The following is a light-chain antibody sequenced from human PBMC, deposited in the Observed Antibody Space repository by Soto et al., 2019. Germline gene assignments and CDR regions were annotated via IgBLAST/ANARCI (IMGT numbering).Light chain of an antibody. Sequence: QSVLTQPASVSGSPGQSITISCTGTSSDVGSYNLVSWYQQHPGKAPKLMIYEGSKRPSGVSNRLSGSKSGNTASLTISGLQAEDEADYYCCSYAGSSSVVFGGGTSSPS. V-gene: IGLV2-23*01. CDR1: SSDVGSYNL. J-gene: IGLJ2*01. CDR3: CSYAGSSSVV. CDR2: EGS.